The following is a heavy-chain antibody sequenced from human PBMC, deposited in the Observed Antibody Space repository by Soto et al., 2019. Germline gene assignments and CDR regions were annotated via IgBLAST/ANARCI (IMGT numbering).Heavy chain of an antibody. CDR3: ARRRDGDFGTSYYFDY. V-gene: IGHV4-31*03. D-gene: IGHD2-2*01. J-gene: IGHJ4*02. CDR2: IYYSGST. CDR1: GGSISSGGYY. Sequence: PSETLFLTCTVSGGSISSGGYYWSWIRQHPGKGLEWIGYIYYSGSTYYNPSLKSRVTISVDTSKNQFSLKLSSVTAADTAVYYCARRRDGDFGTSYYFDYWGQGTLVTVSS.